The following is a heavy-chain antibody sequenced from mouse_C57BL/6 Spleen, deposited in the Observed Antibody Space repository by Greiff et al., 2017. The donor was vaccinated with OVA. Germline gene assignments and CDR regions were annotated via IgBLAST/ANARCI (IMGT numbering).Heavy chain of an antibody. J-gene: IGHJ3*01. D-gene: IGHD1-1*01. Sequence: VQLKESGPELVKPGASVTIPCKASGYTFTDYNMDWVKQSHGKSLEWIGDINPNNGGTIYNQKFKGKATLTVDKSSSTAYMELRSLTSEDTAVYYCARSDYGSSGAYWGQGTLVTVSA. V-gene: IGHV1-18*01. CDR3: ARSDYGSSGAY. CDR1: GYTFTDYN. CDR2: INPNNGGT.